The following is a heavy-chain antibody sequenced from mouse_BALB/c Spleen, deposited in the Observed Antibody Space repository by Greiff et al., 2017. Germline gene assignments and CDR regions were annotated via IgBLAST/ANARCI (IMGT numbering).Heavy chain of an antibody. D-gene: IGHD4-1*01. CDR1: GFAFSSYD. CDR2: ISSGGGST. V-gene: IGHV5-12-1*01. J-gene: IGHJ4*01. CDR3: ARQKLRAMDY. Sequence: EVMLVESGGGLVQPGGSLRLSCAASGFAFSSYDMSWVRQTPEKRLEWVAYISSGGGSTYYPDTVKGRFTISRDNAKNTLYLQMSSLKSEDTAMYYCARQKLRAMDYWGQGTSVTVSS.